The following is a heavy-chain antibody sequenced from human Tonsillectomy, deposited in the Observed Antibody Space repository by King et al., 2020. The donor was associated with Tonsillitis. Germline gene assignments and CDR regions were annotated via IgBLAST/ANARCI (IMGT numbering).Heavy chain of an antibody. J-gene: IGHJ3*02. Sequence: VQLQQWGAGLLKPSETLSLTCAVYGGSFSDYYWNWIRQPPGKGLEWIGEINHSGNTNYNPSLKSRVTISVDTSKNQFSLKLSSVTAADTAVYYCATDYGVSFYYAFNIWGQGTMVTVSS. V-gene: IGHV4-34*01. CDR3: ATDYGVSFYYAFNI. CDR2: INHSGNT. D-gene: IGHD4-17*01. CDR1: GGSFSDYY.